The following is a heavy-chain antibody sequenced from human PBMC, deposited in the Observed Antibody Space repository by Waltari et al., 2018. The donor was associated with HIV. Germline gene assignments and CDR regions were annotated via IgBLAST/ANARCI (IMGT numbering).Heavy chain of an antibody. V-gene: IGHV3-74*01. CDR1: GFTFSSYW. CDR3: ARGSGYYYFDY. CDR2: ISDSGKNV. D-gene: IGHD3-22*01. Sequence: EVQLVESGGGLVQPGGPLRLSCAASGFTFSSYWMPWVRQVPGEGMEWDLGISDSGKNVRRPASVKGRINNSRDNTKNTLYLQMNSLRVEDTAVYYCARGSGYYYFDYWGQGTRVTVSS. J-gene: IGHJ4*02.